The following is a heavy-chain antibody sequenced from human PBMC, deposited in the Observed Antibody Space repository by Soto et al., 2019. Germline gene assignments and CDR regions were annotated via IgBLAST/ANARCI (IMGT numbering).Heavy chain of an antibody. CDR1: GYSFNNYW. CDR3: AAQIGLHRVSRYWDY. V-gene: IGHV5-51*01. Sequence: PGESLKISCKGSGYSFNNYWIAWVRQIPWKGLEWMGIIFPVDSYTVYSPSFQGQVTISVDKSIGTAYLQWSGLKASDTAMYYCAAQIGLHRVSRYWDYLGQGTFVAFSA. CDR2: IFPVDSYT. D-gene: IGHD2-15*01. J-gene: IGHJ4*03.